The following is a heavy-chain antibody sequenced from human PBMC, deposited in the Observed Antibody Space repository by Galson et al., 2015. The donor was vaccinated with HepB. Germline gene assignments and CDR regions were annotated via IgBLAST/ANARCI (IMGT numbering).Heavy chain of an antibody. V-gene: IGHV3-74*01. CDR3: ARDRPPEKSHYGSGSYYNFYYYGMDV. CDR1: GFTFSSYW. D-gene: IGHD3-10*01. Sequence: SLRLSCAASGFTFSSYWMHWVRQAPGKGLVWVSRINSDGSSTSYADSVKGRFTISRDNAKNTLYLQMNSLRAEDTAVYYCARDRPPEKSHYGSGSYYNFYYYGMDVWGQGTTVTVSS. J-gene: IGHJ6*02. CDR2: INSDGSST.